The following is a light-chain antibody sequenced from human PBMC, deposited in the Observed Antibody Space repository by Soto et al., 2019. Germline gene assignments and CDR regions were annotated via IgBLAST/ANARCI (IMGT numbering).Light chain of an antibody. CDR2: EVS. J-gene: IGLJ1*01. CDR3: CSYAGNPYV. V-gene: IGLV2-23*02. CDR1: SSDVGSYNL. Sequence: QSVLTQPASVSGSPGQSITISCTGTSSDVGSYNLVSWYQQHPGKAPKLMIYEVSKRPSGVPNRFSGSKSGNTASLTISGLQAEDEADYYCCSYAGNPYVFGNGTKVTVL.